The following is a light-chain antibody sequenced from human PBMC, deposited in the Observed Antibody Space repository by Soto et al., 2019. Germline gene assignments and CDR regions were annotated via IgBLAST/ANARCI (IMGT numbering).Light chain of an antibody. Sequence: QSVLTKPPSVTGAPGQRVTISCTGSSSNIGAGYDVHWYQQLPGTAPKLLIYGNSNRPSGVPDRFSGSKSGTSASLAITGLQAEDEADYYCQSYDSSLSGPLFGGGTKVTVL. CDR2: GNS. CDR3: QSYDSSLSGPL. J-gene: IGLJ2*01. CDR1: SSNIGAGYD. V-gene: IGLV1-40*01.